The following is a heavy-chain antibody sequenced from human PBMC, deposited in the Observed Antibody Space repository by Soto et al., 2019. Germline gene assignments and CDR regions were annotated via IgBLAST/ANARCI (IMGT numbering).Heavy chain of an antibody. CDR1: GFTFSSYA. CDR3: AGGYSSSWYYFDF. V-gene: IGHV3-23*01. CDR2: ISGSGGST. J-gene: IGHJ4*02. D-gene: IGHD6-13*01. Sequence: GGSLRLSCAASGFTFSSYAMSWVRQAPGKGLEWVSAISGSGGSTYYADSVEGRFTISRDNSKNTLYLQMNSLRAEDTAVYYCAGGYSSSWYYFDFWGQGTLVTVSS.